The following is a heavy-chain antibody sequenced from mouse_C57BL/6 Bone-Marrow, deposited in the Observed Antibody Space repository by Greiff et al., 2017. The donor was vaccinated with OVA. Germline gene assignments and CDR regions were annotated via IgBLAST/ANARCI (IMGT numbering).Heavy chain of an antibody. CDR1: GYTFTGYW. D-gene: IGHD2-5*01. V-gene: IGHV1-9*01. Sequence: QVQLQQSGAELMKPGASVKLSCKATGYTFTGYWIEWVKQRPGHGLEWIGEILPGSGSTNYNEKFKGKATFTADTSSNTAYMQISSLTTEDSAIYYCARGDSNSHFAYWGQGTLVTVSA. J-gene: IGHJ3*01. CDR3: ARGDSNSHFAY. CDR2: ILPGSGST.